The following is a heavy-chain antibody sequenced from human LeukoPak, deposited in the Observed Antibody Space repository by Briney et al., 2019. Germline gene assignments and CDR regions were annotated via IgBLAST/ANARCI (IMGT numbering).Heavy chain of an antibody. J-gene: IGHJ3*02. CDR1: GFTFDDYA. CDR2: ISWNSGTI. CDR3: AREALHYYGSIGAFDI. Sequence: GGSLRLSCAASGFTFDDYAMHWVRQAPGKGLEWVSGISWNSGTIGYADSVKGRFTISRDNSKNTLYLQMNSLRAEDTAVYYCAREALHYYGSIGAFDIWGQGTMVTVSS. V-gene: IGHV3-9*01. D-gene: IGHD3-22*01.